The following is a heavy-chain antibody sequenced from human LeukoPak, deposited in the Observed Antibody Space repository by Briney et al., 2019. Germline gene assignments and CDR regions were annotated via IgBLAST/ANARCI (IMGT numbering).Heavy chain of an antibody. CDR2: ISSSSTTI. D-gene: IGHD3-22*01. CDR1: GFTFSGYS. Sequence: PGGSLRLSCAVSGFTFSGYSMNWVRQAPGKGLEWVSFISSSSTTISYADSVKGRFTISRDNAKKSLYLQMNSLRAEDTAVYYCAREGVVMGVDPWGQGTLVTVSS. CDR3: AREGVVMGVDP. V-gene: IGHV3-48*01. J-gene: IGHJ5*02.